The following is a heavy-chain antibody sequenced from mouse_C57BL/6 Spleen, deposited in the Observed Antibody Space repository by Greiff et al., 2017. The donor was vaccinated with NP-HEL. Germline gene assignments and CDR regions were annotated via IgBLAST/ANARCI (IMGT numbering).Heavy chain of an antibody. J-gene: IGHJ2*01. CDR1: GYTFTSYW. D-gene: IGHD1-1*01. CDR2: IDPSDSYT. Sequence: QVQLQQPGAELVKPGASVKLSCKASGYTFTSYWMQWVKQRPGQGLEWIGEIDPSDSYTNYNQKFKGKATLTVDTSSNTAYLQLSSLTSEDTAVYYCARSDGSRGNYFDYWGQGTTLTVSS. CDR3: ARSDGSRGNYFDY. V-gene: IGHV1-50*01.